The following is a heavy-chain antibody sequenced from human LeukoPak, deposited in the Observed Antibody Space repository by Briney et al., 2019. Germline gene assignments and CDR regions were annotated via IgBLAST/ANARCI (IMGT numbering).Heavy chain of an antibody. J-gene: IGHJ5*02. CDR1: GGTFISYA. CDR2: IIPIFGTA. V-gene: IGHV1-69*06. Sequence: SVKVSCKAAGGTFISYAISWVRQAPGQGREWMGGIIPIFGTANYAQKFQGRVTITADNSTSTAYMELSSLRSEDTAVYYCARASSGSLERLNWFDPWGQGNLVTVSS. CDR3: ARASSGSLERLNWFDP. D-gene: IGHD3-10*01.